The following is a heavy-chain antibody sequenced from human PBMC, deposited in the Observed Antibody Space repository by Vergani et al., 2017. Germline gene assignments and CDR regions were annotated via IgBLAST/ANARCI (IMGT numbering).Heavy chain of an antibody. CDR3: AQYYYYYYGMDV. V-gene: IGHV3-66*01. Sequence: EVQLVESGGGLVQPGGSLRLSCAASGFTVSSNYMSWVRQAPGKGLEWVSRINSDGSSTSYADSVKGLFTISRDNSKNTLYLQMNSLRAEDTAVYYCAQYYYYYYGMDVWGQGTTVTVSS. CDR2: INSDGSST. J-gene: IGHJ6*02. CDR1: GFTVSSNY.